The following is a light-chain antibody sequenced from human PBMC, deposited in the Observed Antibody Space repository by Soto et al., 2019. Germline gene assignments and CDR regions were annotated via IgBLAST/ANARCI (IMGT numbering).Light chain of an antibody. CDR2: EVS. J-gene: IGLJ1*01. CDR1: SSDVGDYNY. V-gene: IGLV2-14*01. CDR3: SSYTSSSTHYA. Sequence: ALTQPASVSGSPGQSITISCTGTSSDVGDYNYVSWYQHHPGKAPKLMIYEVSNRPSGVSNRFSGSKSGNTASLTISGLQAEDEADYYCSSYTSSSTHYAFGTGTKVTVL.